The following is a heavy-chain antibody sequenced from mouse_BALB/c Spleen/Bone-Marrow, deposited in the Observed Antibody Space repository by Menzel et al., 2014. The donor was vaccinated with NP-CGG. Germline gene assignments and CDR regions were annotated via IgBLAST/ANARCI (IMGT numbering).Heavy chain of an antibody. CDR2: INPSNGRA. CDR3: ARYYNYYFDV. J-gene: IGHJ1*01. D-gene: IGHD1-1*01. Sequence: QVHVKQSGAELVKPGASVRLSCKTSGYTFTNYWMHWVKQRPGQGLEWIGDINPSNGRATYSEKFKSKATLTVDTSSSTAYMQLSSLTSEDSAVYYCARYYNYYFDVWGAGTTVTVSS. V-gene: IGHV1S81*02. CDR1: GYTFTNYW.